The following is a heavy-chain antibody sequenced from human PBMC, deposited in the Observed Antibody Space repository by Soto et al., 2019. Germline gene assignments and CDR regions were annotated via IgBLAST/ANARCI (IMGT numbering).Heavy chain of an antibody. V-gene: IGHV3-21*01. CDR1: GFTFSSYG. CDR2: ISSSSSYI. J-gene: IGHJ6*03. CDR3: ARNRYCSGGSCYPPDYYYYMDV. Sequence: GGSLRLSCAASGFTFSSYGMNWVRQAPGKGLEWVSSISSSSSYIYYADSVKGRFTISRDNVKNSLYLQMNSLRAEDTAVYYCARNRYCSGGSCYPPDYYYYMDVWGKGTTVTVSS. D-gene: IGHD2-15*01.